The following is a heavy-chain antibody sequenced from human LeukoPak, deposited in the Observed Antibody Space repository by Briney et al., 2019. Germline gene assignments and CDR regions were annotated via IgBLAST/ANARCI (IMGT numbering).Heavy chain of an antibody. D-gene: IGHD2-15*01. CDR2: INTNTGNP. CDR3: ARVSRKGYTNYGNPLGYFDY. Sequence: ASVKVSCKASGYTFSSYAMNWVRQAPGQGLEWMGWINTNTGNPTYAQGFTGRFVFSLDTSVSTAYLQISGLKAEDTAVYYCARVSRKGYTNYGNPLGYFDYWGQGTLVTVSS. V-gene: IGHV7-4-1*02. J-gene: IGHJ4*02. CDR1: GYTFSSYA.